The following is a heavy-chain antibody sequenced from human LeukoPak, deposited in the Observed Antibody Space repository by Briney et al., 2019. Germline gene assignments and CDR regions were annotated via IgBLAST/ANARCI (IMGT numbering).Heavy chain of an antibody. D-gene: IGHD6-13*01. Sequence: GASLKISCKGSGYSFTSYWIGWGRQMPGKGLEWMGIIYPGDSDTRYSPSFQGQVTISADKSISTAYLQWSSLKASDTAMYYCARGPLAAAGPDTYYYGMDVWGQGTTVTVSS. J-gene: IGHJ6*02. CDR3: ARGPLAAAGPDTYYYGMDV. CDR1: GYSFTSYW. V-gene: IGHV5-51*01. CDR2: IYPGDSDT.